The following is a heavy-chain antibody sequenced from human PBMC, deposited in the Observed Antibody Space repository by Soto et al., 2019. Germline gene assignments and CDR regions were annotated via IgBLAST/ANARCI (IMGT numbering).Heavy chain of an antibody. CDR2: IIPIFGTA. Sequence: RASVKVSCKASGGTFSSYAISWVRQAPGQGLEWMGGIIPIFGTANYAQKFQGRVTITADESTSTAYMELSSLRSEDTAVYYCARDQKYCSGGSCSAGLDYWGQGTLVTVSS. CDR1: GGTFSSYA. D-gene: IGHD2-15*01. J-gene: IGHJ4*02. V-gene: IGHV1-69*13. CDR3: ARDQKYCSGGSCSAGLDY.